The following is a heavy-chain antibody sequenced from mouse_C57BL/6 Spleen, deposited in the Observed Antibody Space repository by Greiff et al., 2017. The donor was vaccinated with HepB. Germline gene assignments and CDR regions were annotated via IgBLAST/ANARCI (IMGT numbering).Heavy chain of an antibody. CDR1: GFTFSSYA. CDR2: ISDGGSYT. CDR3: ARDRSDYYGSSYWYFDV. D-gene: IGHD1-1*01. V-gene: IGHV5-4*01. Sequence: EVKLVESGGGLVKPGGSLKLSCAASGFTFSSYAMSWVRQTPEKRLEWVATISDGGSYTYYPDNVKGRFTISRDNAKNNLYLQMSQLKSEDTAMYYCARDRSDYYGSSYWYFDVWGTGTTVTVSS. J-gene: IGHJ1*03.